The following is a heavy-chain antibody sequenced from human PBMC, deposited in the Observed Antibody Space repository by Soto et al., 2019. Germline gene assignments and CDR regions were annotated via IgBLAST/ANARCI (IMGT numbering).Heavy chain of an antibody. CDR2: IYHSGST. D-gene: IGHD4-4*01. V-gene: IGHV4-30-2*01. J-gene: IGHJ6*02. CDR3: ARAPTGYYYGMDV. CDR1: GGSISSAGYS. Sequence: SETLSLTCAVSGGSISSAGYSWSWIRQPPGKGLEWIGYIYHSGSTYYNPSLKSRVTISVDRSKNQFSLKLSSVTAADTAVYYCARAPTGYYYGMDVWGQGTTVTVSS.